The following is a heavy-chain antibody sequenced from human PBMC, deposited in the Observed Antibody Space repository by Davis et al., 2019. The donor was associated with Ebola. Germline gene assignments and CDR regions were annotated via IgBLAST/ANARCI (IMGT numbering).Heavy chain of an antibody. CDR1: GGTFISYA. CDR3: ARGDCGGDCYFAY. J-gene: IGHJ4*02. D-gene: IGHD2-21*01. Sequence: SVKVSCKASGGTFISYAISWVRQAPGQGLEWMGGIIPIFGTANYAQKFQGRVTITADESTSTAYMELSSLRSEDTAVYYFARGDCGGDCYFAYWGQGTLVTVSS. V-gene: IGHV1-69*13. CDR2: IIPIFGTA.